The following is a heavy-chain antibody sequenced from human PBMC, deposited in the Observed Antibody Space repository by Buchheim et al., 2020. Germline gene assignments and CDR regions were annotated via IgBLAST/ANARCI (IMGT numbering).Heavy chain of an antibody. CDR2: IYSVGST. D-gene: IGHD5-18*01. J-gene: IGHJ4*02. V-gene: IGHV3-66*01. Sequence: EVQLVESGGNLVQPGGSLRLSCAASGFTVSNNYMSWVRQAPGKGLEWVSIIYSVGSTDYADPVKGRFTISRDNSKNTLDLQMNSLGAEDTAVYYCARDDNFGYWSYWGQGTL. CDR1: GFTVSNNY. CDR3: ARDDNFGYWSY.